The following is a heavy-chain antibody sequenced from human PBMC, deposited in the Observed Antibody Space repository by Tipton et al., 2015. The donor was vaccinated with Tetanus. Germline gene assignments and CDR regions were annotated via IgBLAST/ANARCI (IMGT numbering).Heavy chain of an antibody. J-gene: IGHJ3*02. CDR1: GGPFRSYY. CDR2: VYNSGSA. Sequence: TLSLTCTVSGGPFRSYYWTWIRQPAGKGLEWIGRVYNSGSANYNPSLKSRVTMSVDTSKDQFSLKMNSVTAADTAVYYCASVDYAPSTDGFDIWSQGTAVTVSS. D-gene: IGHD2-2*01. V-gene: IGHV4-4*07. CDR3: ASVDYAPSTDGFDI.